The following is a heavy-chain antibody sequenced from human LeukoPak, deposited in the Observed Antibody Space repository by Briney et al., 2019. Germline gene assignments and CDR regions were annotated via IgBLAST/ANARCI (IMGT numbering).Heavy chain of an antibody. Sequence: SETLSLTCSVSGDSVSRSDSYWDWIRQPPGKGLEWIGTIYYSERTYYSPSLKSRVTMSVDPSNNQFSLNLRSVTAADTAVYYCARRRYYDGSGYLEWGQGTLLSVSS. CDR3: ARRRYYDGSGYLE. J-gene: IGHJ1*01. D-gene: IGHD3-22*01. CDR1: GDSVSRSDSY. V-gene: IGHV4-39*01. CDR2: IYYSERT.